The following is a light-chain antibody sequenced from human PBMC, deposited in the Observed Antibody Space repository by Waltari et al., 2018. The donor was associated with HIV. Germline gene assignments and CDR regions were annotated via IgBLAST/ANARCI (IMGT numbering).Light chain of an antibody. CDR3: TSYASITPWV. Sequence: QSALTQPASVSGSPGQSITISCTGTSSDDGDLNFVSWYQQHPGKAPKLMIYDVSHRSSGLPDRFSGSKSDNTASLTISGLQGEDEADYYCTSYASITPWVFGGGTKVTVL. V-gene: IGLV2-14*03. CDR2: DVS. CDR1: SSDDGDLNF. J-gene: IGLJ3*02.